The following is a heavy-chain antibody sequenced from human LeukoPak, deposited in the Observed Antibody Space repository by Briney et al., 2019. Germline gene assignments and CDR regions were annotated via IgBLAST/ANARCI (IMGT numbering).Heavy chain of an antibody. CDR3: ARGDGLFDY. D-gene: IGHD5-24*01. CDR1: GFTFTNAW. J-gene: IGHJ4*02. Sequence: GGSLRLSCAASGFTFTNAWTSWVRQAPGKGPEWVSVIYSGGSTYYADSVKGRFTISRDNSKNTLYLQMNSLRAEDTAVYYCARGDGLFDYWGQGTLVTVSS. V-gene: IGHV3-53*01. CDR2: IYSGGST.